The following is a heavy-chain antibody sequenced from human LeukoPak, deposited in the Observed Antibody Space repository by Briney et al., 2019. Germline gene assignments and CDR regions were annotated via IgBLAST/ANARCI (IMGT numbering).Heavy chain of an antibody. CDR3: XXXXXYDSSGYYLLVDAFDI. J-gene: IGHJ3*02. CDR2: ISGSGGST. V-gene: IGHV3-23*01. D-gene: IGHD3-22*01. CDR1: GFTFSSYA. Sequence: GGSLRLSCAASGFTFSSYAMSWVRQAPGKGLEWVSAISGSGGSTYYADSVKGRFTISRDNSKNTLYLQMNSLRAEDTAVYYXXXXXXYDSSGYYLLVDAFDIWGQGTMVTVSS.